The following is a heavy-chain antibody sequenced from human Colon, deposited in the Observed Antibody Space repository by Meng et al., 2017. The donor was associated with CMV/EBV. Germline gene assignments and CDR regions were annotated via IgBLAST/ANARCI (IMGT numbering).Heavy chain of an antibody. CDR1: GFTFDDYA. Sequence: SLKISCAASGFTFDDYAMHWVRQVPGKGLEWVSSINWNSYTIGYADSVKGRFTISRDNAKNSLYLQMNSLRAEDTALYYCVKDFGGELTDAFAIWGQGSMVTVSS. CDR3: VKDFGGELTDAFAI. D-gene: IGHD3-10*01. CDR2: INWNSYTI. J-gene: IGHJ3*02. V-gene: IGHV3-9*01.